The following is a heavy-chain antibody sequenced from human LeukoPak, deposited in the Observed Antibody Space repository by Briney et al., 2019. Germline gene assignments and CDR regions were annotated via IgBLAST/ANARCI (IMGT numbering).Heavy chain of an antibody. Sequence: SVKVSCKASGGTFSSYTISWGRQAPGQGLERMGGIIPIFGTANYAQKFQGRITITTDDSTSTAYMELSSLRSEDTAVYYCATYMLRDNWNVHTFDSWGQGTLVTVSS. V-gene: IGHV1-69*05. CDR1: GGTFSSYT. J-gene: IGHJ4*02. CDR3: ATYMLRDNWNVHTFDS. D-gene: IGHD1-1*01. CDR2: IIPIFGTA.